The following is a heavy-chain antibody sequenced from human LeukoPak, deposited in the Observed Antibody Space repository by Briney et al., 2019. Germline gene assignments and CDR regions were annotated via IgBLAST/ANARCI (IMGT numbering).Heavy chain of an antibody. V-gene: IGHV3-72*01. CDR1: GSTFSDHY. CDR2: IRNRAGGYTT. CDR3: ATETKDSSAYYYFDY. J-gene: IGHJ4*02. D-gene: IGHD3-22*01. Sequence: GGSLTLSCIASGSTFSDHYMDWVRQAPGKGLEWVARIRNRAGGYTTDYAASAKGRFTISRDDSEGSLYLQMNSLQTEDTAVYYCATETKDSSAYYYFDYWGQGALVTVSS.